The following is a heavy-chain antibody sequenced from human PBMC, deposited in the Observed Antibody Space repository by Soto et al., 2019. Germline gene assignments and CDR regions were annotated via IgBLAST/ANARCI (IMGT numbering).Heavy chain of an antibody. CDR2: ISSSSSYI. D-gene: IGHD2-2*01. CDR1: GFTFISYS. Sequence: GGSLRLSCAASGFTFISYSMNWVLQAPGKGLEWVSSISSSSSYIYYADSVKGRFTISRDDAKNSLFLQMNSLRAEDTAVYYCASDCSSTSCHNWFDPWGQGTLVTVPS. CDR3: ASDCSSTSCHNWFDP. V-gene: IGHV3-21*01. J-gene: IGHJ5*02.